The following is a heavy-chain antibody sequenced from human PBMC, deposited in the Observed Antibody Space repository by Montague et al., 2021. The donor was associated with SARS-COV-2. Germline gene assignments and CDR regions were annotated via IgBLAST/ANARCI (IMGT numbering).Heavy chain of an antibody. Sequence: SETLSLTCTVSGGSISSYYWSWIRQPPGKGLGWIGYIYYSGRTNSNPSLKSRVTILVDTSKTQFSLKLSSVTAADTAVYYCASRGMEYDSSGYPPDAFDIWGQGTMVTVSS. CDR2: IYYSGRT. J-gene: IGHJ3*02. CDR1: GGSISSYY. CDR3: ASRGMEYDSSGYPPDAFDI. V-gene: IGHV4-59*01. D-gene: IGHD3-22*01.